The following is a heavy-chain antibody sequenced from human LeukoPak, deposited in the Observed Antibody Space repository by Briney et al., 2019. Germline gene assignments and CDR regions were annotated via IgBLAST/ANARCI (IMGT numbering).Heavy chain of an antibody. CDR1: GYSFTNYW. CDR3: ARGSAGYVGWFDP. D-gene: IGHD3-9*01. CDR2: IYPGDSDT. J-gene: IGHJ5*02. V-gene: IGHV5-51*04. Sequence: GESLKISCKGSGYSFTNYWIGWVRQMPGKGLDWMGIIYPGDSDTRYSPSFQGQVTISADKPISTAYLQWSSLKASDTAMYYCARGSAGYVGWFDPWGQGTLVTVSS.